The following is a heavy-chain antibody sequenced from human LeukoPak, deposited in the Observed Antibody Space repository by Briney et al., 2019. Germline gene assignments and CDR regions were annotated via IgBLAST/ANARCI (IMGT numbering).Heavy chain of an antibody. CDR2: IYTSGST. J-gene: IGHJ4*02. CDR3: AMDPARYYADY. V-gene: IGHV4-4*09. Sequence: SETLSLTCTVSGGSISSYYWSWIRQPPGKGLEWIGYIYTSGSTNYNPSLKSRVTISVDTSKNQFSLKLSSVTAADTAVYYCAMDPARYYADYWGQGTLVTVSS. CDR1: GGSISSYY. D-gene: IGHD3-22*01.